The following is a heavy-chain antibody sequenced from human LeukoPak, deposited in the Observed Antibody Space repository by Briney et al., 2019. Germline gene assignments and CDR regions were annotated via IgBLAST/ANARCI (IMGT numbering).Heavy chain of an antibody. D-gene: IGHD5-12*01. J-gene: IGHJ4*02. CDR3: ASRLRERFDS. CDR1: GYRFTTYW. V-gene: IGHV5-51*01. Sequence: GASLKISCKGSGYRFTTYWISWVRQMPGKGLEWLGILYPGDSDTRYSPSFQGQVTISADKSISTAYLQWSSLKASDTAMYYCASRLRERFDSWGQGTLVTVSS. CDR2: LYPGDSDT.